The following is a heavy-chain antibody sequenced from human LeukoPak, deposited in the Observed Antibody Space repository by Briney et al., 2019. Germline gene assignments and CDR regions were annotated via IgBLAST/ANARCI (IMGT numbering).Heavy chain of an antibody. CDR3: AATGTSGPNWFDP. CDR1: GYTFTGYY. D-gene: IGHD1-1*01. V-gene: IGHV1-2*02. CDR2: INPNSGGT. Sequence: ASVKVSCKAPGYTFTGYYMHWVRQAPGQGLEWMGWINPNSGGTNYAQKFQGRVTMTRDTSISTAYMELSRLRSDDTAVYYCAATGTSGPNWFDPWGQGTLVTVSS. J-gene: IGHJ5*02.